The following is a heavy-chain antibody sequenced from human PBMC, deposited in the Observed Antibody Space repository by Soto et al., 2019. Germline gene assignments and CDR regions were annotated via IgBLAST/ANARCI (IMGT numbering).Heavy chain of an antibody. J-gene: IGHJ6*02. V-gene: IGHV4-31*03. CDR1: GGSISSGGYY. CDR3: ASAAIKDYYYGMDV. Sequence: SETLSLTCTVPGGSISSGGYYWSWIRQHPGKGLEWIGYIYYSGSTYYNPSLKSRVTISVDTSKNQFSLKLSSVTAADTAVYYCASAAIKDYYYGMDVWGQGTTVTVSS. D-gene: IGHD2-2*01. CDR2: IYYSGST.